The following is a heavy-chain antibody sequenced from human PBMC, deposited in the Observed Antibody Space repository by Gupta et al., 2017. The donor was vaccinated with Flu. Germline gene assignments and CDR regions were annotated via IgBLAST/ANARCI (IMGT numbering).Heavy chain of an antibody. Sequence: QVQLVQSGAEVKKPGASVTVSCQASGYTFTGYYMQWVRQAPGQGLEWMGWINPNSGGTNYAQKFQGKVTMSRDTSISTAYMELSRLRSADTAVDYCARQWNDFWSGYSSNAFDIWGQGTMVTVSS. CDR1: GYTFTGYY. CDR3: ARQWNDFWSGYSSNAFDI. V-gene: IGHV1-2*02. J-gene: IGHJ3*02. D-gene: IGHD3-3*01. CDR2: INPNSGGT.